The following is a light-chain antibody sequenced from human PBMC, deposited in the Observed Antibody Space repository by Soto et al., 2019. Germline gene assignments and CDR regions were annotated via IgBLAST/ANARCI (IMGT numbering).Light chain of an antibody. Sequence: EIVMTQSPATLSVSLGERVTLSCRASQSVSNNLDWYQQNPGKAPKLLIYAASSRHTGLPSRFSGSGSGTEFTIPISGLQSEDFAVYYCQQYNNWPPITFGQGTRLEIK. J-gene: IGKJ5*01. V-gene: IGKV3-15*01. CDR3: QQYNNWPPIT. CDR1: QSVSNN. CDR2: AAS.